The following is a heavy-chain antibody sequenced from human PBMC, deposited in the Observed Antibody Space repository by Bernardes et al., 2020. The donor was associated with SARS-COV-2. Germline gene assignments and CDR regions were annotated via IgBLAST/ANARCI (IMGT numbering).Heavy chain of an antibody. D-gene: IGHD2-21*01. Sequence: GGSLRLSCVAPGLSNYWMHWVRQAPGEGLVWVARINEDGRVINYADSVRGRFTIYRDIADNKLYLQMKSLRADDTAVYYCARDFGGNSDYWGQGTLVTVSS. J-gene: IGHJ4*02. V-gene: IGHV3-74*01. CDR2: INEDGRVI. CDR1: GLSNYW. CDR3: ARDFGGNSDY.